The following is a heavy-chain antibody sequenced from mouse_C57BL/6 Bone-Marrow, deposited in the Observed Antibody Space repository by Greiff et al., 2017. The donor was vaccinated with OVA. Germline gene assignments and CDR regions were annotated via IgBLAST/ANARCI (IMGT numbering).Heavy chain of an antibody. CDR1: GYTFTSYW. V-gene: IGHV1-50*01. CDR2: IDPSDSDT. Sequence: VQLQQPGAELVKPGASVKLSCKASGYTFTSYWMQWVKQRPGQGLEWIGEIDPSDSDTNYNQKFKGKATLTVDTSTSPAYMQLSSLTSEDSAVYNCASDYGRSYVGDWGKGTTLTVAS. J-gene: IGHJ2*01. CDR3: ASDYGRSYVGD. D-gene: IGHD1-1*01.